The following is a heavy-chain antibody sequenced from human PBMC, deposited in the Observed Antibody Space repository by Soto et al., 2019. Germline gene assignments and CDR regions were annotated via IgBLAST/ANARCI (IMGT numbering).Heavy chain of an antibody. CDR3: ARDSDILTGPRTGFDY. CDR2: ISAYNGNT. Sequence: GASVKVSCKASGYTFTSYGISWVRQAPGQGLEWMGWISAYNGNTNYAQKLQGRVTMTTDTSTSTAYMELRSLRSDDTAVYYCARDSDILTGPRTGFDYWGQGSLVTVSS. D-gene: IGHD3-9*01. CDR1: GYTFTSYG. V-gene: IGHV1-18*01. J-gene: IGHJ4*02.